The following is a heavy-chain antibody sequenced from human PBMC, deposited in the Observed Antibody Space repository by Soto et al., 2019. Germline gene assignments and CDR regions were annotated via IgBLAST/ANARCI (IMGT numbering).Heavy chain of an antibody. CDR1: GGSFSGFY. J-gene: IGHJ2*01. CDR3: ARMAGPWYFDL. CDR2: INHSGSS. Sequence: QVQLQQWGAGLLKPSETLSLTCAVHGGSFSGFYWTWIRQPPGKRLEWIGEINHSGSSNYNPPLKSSVTTSLDRSRNQFSLSVNSVTAADPAVYYSARMAGPWYFDLWGRGTLVTVSS. V-gene: IGHV4-34*01.